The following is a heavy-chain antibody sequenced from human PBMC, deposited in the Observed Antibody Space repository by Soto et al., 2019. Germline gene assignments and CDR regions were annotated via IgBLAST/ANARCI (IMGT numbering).Heavy chain of an antibody. CDR2: ISAYNGNT. J-gene: IGHJ6*02. CDR3: ASSPPANYYDSSGYYWGMDV. CDR1: GYTFTSYG. D-gene: IGHD3-22*01. Sequence: ASVKVSCKASGYTFTSYGISWVRQAPGQGLEWMGWISAYNGNTNYAQKLQGRVTMTTDTSTSTAYMELRSLRSDDTAVYYCASSPPANYYDSSGYYWGMDVWGQGTTVTVSS. V-gene: IGHV1-18*01.